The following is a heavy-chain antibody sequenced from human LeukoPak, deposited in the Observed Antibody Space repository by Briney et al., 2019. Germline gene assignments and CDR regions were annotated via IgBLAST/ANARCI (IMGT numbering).Heavy chain of an antibody. CDR2: IIPILGIA. Sequence: ASVKVSCKASGGTFSSYAISWVRQAPGQGLEWMGRIIPILGIANYAQKFQGRVTITADKSTSTAYMELSSLRSEDTAVYYCARYSSSWYGVYGMDVWGQGTTVTVSS. CDR3: ARYSSSWYGVYGMDV. CDR1: GGTFSSYA. J-gene: IGHJ6*02. V-gene: IGHV1-69*04. D-gene: IGHD6-13*01.